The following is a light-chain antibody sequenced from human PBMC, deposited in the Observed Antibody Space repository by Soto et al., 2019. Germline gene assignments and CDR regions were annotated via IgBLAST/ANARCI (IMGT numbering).Light chain of an antibody. Sequence: QSALTQPRSVSGSPGQSVTISCTGTSSDVGGYNYVSWYQQHPGKAPKVMIYDVSKRPSGVPDRFSGSKSGNTASLTISGLQAEDEADYYFCSHAGSYTYVFGTGTKLTVL. CDR3: CSHAGSYTYV. J-gene: IGLJ1*01. CDR2: DVS. V-gene: IGLV2-11*01. CDR1: SSDVGGYNY.